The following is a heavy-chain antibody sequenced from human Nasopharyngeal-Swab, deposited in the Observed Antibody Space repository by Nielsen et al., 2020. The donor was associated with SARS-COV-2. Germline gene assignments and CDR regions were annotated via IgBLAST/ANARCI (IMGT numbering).Heavy chain of an antibody. V-gene: IGHV3-23*01. CDR3: ARLKSGSFDY. Sequence: GESLKISCVASGFTFSNYAMNWVRQAPGKRLEWVSVIGGDGGSTYYADSVKGGFTISRDNSKNTLYLQMNSLRAEDTAVYYCARLKSGSFDYWGQGTLVTVSS. J-gene: IGHJ4*02. D-gene: IGHD1-1*01. CDR2: IGGDGGST. CDR1: GFTFSNYA.